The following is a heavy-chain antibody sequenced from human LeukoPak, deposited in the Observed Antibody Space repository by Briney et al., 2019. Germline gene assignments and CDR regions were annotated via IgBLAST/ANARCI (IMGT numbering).Heavy chain of an antibody. D-gene: IGHD1-26*01. J-gene: IGHJ6*03. CDR2: INPNSGDT. CDR3: ARARVGYMDV. V-gene: IGHV1-2*02. CDR1: GYTFTGYY. Sequence: ASVTVSCKASGYTFTGYYMHWVRQAPGQGLEWMGWINPNSGDTNYAQKFQGRVTMTRDTSISTAYMELSRLRSDDTAVYYCARARVGYMDVWGKGTTVTISS.